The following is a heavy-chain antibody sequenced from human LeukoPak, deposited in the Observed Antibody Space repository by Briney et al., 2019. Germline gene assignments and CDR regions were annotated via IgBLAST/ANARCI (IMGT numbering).Heavy chain of an antibody. D-gene: IGHD3-10*01. CDR1: RFTFSSYA. V-gene: IGHV3-30-3*01. CDR3: ARASGSGEFDY. Sequence: GRSLRLSCAASRFTFSSYAMHWVRQAPGKGLEWVAVISYDGSNKYYADSVKGRFTISRDNSKNTLYLQMNSLRAEDTAVYYCARASGSGEFDYWGQGTLVTVSS. CDR2: ISYDGSNK. J-gene: IGHJ4*02.